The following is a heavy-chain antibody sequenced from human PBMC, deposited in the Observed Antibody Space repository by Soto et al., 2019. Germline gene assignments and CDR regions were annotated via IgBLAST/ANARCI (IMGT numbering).Heavy chain of an antibody. Sequence: SQTLSLTCAMSGDSVSSNSAAWNWIRPSPSRGLEWLGRTYYRSKWYNDYAVSVKSRITINPDTSKNQFSLQLNSVTPEDTAVYYCAREKAFYGSGSYRNYYYYGMDVWGQGTTVTVSS. CDR2: TYYRSKWYN. J-gene: IGHJ6*02. D-gene: IGHD3-10*01. V-gene: IGHV6-1*01. CDR3: AREKAFYGSGSYRNYYYYGMDV. CDR1: GDSVSSNSAA.